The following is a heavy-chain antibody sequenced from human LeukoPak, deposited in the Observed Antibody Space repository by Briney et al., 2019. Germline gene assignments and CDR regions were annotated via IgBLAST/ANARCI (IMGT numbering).Heavy chain of an antibody. CDR3: ARVRGTGVSPYYYYMDV. J-gene: IGHJ6*03. Sequence: KPSETLSLTCTVSGGSFSGYYWTWIRQPAGQGLEWVGRIYHTGTTNYNPSLESRVTMSLDKSKNQFSLKLSSVTAADTAVYYCARVRGTGVSPYYYYMDVWGKGTTVTVSS. CDR2: IYHTGTT. CDR1: GGSFSGYY. V-gene: IGHV4-4*07. D-gene: IGHD5/OR15-5a*01.